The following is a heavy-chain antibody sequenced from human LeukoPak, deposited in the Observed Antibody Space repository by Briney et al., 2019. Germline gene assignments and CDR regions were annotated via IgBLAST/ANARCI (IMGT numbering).Heavy chain of an antibody. CDR1: GGSVSNRSYY. CDR2: VHYSGIT. V-gene: IGHV4-39*01. Sequence: PSETLSLTCSLSGGSVSNRSYYWDWVRQPPGKGLEWIGFVHYSGITHYNLSLKSQVSISADTSNKQFSLRLTSVTAKDTAIYFCARATARYMDVWGTGITVTVSS. D-gene: IGHD1-26*01. J-gene: IGHJ6*03. CDR3: ARATARYMDV.